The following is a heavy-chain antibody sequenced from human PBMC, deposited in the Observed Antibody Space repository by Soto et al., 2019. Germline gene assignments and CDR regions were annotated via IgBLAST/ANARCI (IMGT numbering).Heavy chain of an antibody. CDR1: GFTFSTYT. CDR2: ISGRRTSI. Sequence: GGSLRLSCAASGFTFSTYTMNWVRQAPGKGLEWVSSISGRRTSIYYSDAEKRRFTISRDNTKKSLYLKMNTLSAEYTAVYYFARKLELLSSSDYYYHGLDVWGQGTTVTVSS. J-gene: IGHJ6*02. V-gene: IGHV3-21*01. D-gene: IGHD1-1*01. CDR3: ARKLELLSSSDYYYHGLDV.